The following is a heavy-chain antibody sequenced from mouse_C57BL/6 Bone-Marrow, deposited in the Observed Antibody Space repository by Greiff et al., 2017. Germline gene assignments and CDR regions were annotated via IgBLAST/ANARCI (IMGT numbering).Heavy chain of an antibody. J-gene: IGHJ3*01. D-gene: IGHD5-5*01. CDR1: GYTFTSYW. Sequence: QVQLQQPGAELVRPGTSVKLSCKASGYTFTSYWMHWVKQRPGQGLEWIGVIDPSDSYTNYNQKFKGKATLTVDTSSSTAYMQLSSLTSEDSAVYYCAKLPHWGQGTLGTVSA. CDR2: IDPSDSYT. V-gene: IGHV1-59*01. CDR3: AKLPH.